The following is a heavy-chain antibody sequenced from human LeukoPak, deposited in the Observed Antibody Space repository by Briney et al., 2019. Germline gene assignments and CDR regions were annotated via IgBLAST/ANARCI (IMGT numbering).Heavy chain of an antibody. CDR2: IIPIFGTA. J-gene: IGHJ4*02. V-gene: IGHV1-69*05. D-gene: IGHD6-6*01. Sequence: SVKVSCKASGGTFSSYAINWVRQAPGQGLEWMGRIIPIFGTANYAQKFQGRVTITTDESTSTAYMELSSLRSEDTAVYYCAIIAARRGVNYFDYWGQGTLVTVSS. CDR1: GGTFSSYA. CDR3: AIIAARRGVNYFDY.